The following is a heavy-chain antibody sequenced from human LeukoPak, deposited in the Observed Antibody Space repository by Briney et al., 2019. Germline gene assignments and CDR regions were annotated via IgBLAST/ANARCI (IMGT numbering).Heavy chain of an antibody. Sequence: GGSLRLSCAASGFTFSDYYMSWIRQAPGKVLEWVSYISSSGSTVYYADSVKGRFTISRDNAKNSLYLQMNSLRAEDTAVYYCARDRPPDYGMDVWGQGTTVTVSS. CDR3: ARDRPPDYGMDV. V-gene: IGHV3-11*01. J-gene: IGHJ6*02. CDR2: ISSSGSTV. CDR1: GFTFSDYY.